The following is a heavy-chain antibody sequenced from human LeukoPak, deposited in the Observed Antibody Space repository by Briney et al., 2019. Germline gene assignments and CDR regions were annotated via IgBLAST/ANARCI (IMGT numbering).Heavy chain of an antibody. D-gene: IGHD2-15*01. J-gene: IGHJ4*02. V-gene: IGHV4-59*01. Sequence: SETLSLTCPVSGGSISNYYLSWIRQPPGKGLEWIGFIYYNGSTNYHPSLKSRVPISVDTSKTQFSLRLSSVTAADTAVYYCARGRVAYYFDYWGQGALVTVSS. CDR2: IYYNGST. CDR1: GGSISNYY. CDR3: ARGRVAYYFDY.